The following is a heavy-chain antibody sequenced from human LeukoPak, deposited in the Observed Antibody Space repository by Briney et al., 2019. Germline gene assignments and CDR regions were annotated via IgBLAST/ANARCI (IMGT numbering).Heavy chain of an antibody. CDR3: ARAADFVVLPAASFDY. J-gene: IGHJ4*02. CDR2: IIPILGIA. V-gene: IGHV1-69*04. D-gene: IGHD2-2*01. CDR1: GGTFSSYA. Sequence: SVKVSCKASGGTFSSYAISWVRQAPGQGLEWMGRIIPILGIANYAQKFQGRVTITADKSTSTAYMELSSLRSEDTAVYYCARAADFVVLPAASFDYGGQGPLVPFSS.